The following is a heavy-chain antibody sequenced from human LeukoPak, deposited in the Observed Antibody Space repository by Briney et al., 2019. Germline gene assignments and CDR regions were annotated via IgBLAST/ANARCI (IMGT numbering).Heavy chain of an antibody. CDR2: IYSSGST. J-gene: IGHJ6*03. CDR3: AREYEEYGSAYYYYYMDV. V-gene: IGHV4-59*01. D-gene: IGHD3-10*01. CDR1: GGSISSYY. Sequence: SETLSLTCTVSGGSISSYYWSWIRQPPGKGLERIGYIYSSGSTNYNPSLKSRVTISVDTSKNQFSLKLSSVTAADTAVYYCAREYEEYGSAYYYYYMDVWGKGTTVTISS.